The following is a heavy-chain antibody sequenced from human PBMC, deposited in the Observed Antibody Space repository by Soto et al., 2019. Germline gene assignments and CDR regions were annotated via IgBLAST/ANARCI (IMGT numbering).Heavy chain of an antibody. CDR2: IKSKTDGGTT. V-gene: IGHV3-15*01. J-gene: IGHJ4*02. CDR3: TTDGLRYFDWLPPVDY. D-gene: IGHD3-9*01. Sequence: GGSLRLSCAASGFTSSNAWMSWVRQAPGKGLEWVGRIKSKTDGGTTDYAAPVKGRFTISRDDSKNTLYLQMNSLKTEDTAVYYCTTDGLRYFDWLPPVDYWGQGTLVTVSS. CDR1: GFTSSNAW.